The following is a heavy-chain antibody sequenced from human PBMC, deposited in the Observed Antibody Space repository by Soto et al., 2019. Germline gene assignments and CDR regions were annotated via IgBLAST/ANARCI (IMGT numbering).Heavy chain of an antibody. D-gene: IGHD2-21*02. CDR2: IIPIFGTA. CDR3: ARSGPVVVTAILHRRYYYGMDV. V-gene: IGHV1-69*06. Sequence: RASVKVSCEASGGTFSSYAISWVRQALGQGLEWMGGIIPIFGTANYAQKFQGRVTITADKSTSTAYMELSSLRSEDTAVYYCARSGPVVVTAILHRRYYYGMDVWGQGTTVTVSS. J-gene: IGHJ6*02. CDR1: GGTFSSYA.